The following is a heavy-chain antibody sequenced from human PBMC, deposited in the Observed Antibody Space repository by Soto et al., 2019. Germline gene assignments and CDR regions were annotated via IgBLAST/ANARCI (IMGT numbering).Heavy chain of an antibody. V-gene: IGHV4-59*08. D-gene: IGHD3-10*01. Sequence: TSETLSLTCSVSGGSITSHYCSWFRQPPGKGLEWIGYINHSGLTSYNPSLKSRVTMSVDTSKNHFSLKVNSVTAADTALYYCARQGFGQLHGLVDVWGPGTTVTVS. CDR1: GGSITSHY. J-gene: IGHJ6*02. CDR3: ARQGFGQLHGLVDV. CDR2: INHSGLT.